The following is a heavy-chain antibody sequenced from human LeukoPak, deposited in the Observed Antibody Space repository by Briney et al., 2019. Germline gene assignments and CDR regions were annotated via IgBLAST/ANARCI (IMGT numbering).Heavy chain of an antibody. CDR1: GGTFSSYA. J-gene: IGHJ4*02. V-gene: IGHV1-69*05. D-gene: IGHD2-2*02. Sequence: ASVKVSSKASGGTFSSYAISWVRQAPGQGLEWMGGIIPIFGTANYAQKFQGRVTITTDESTSTAYMELSSLRSEDTAVYYCARGVPYCSSTRCHMGYYFDYWGQGTLVTVSS. CDR3: ARGVPYCSSTRCHMGYYFDY. CDR2: IIPIFGTA.